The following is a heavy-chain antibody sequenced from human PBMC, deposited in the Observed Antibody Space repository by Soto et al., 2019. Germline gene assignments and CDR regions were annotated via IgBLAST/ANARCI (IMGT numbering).Heavy chain of an antibody. D-gene: IGHD3-3*01. CDR2: ISGSGGST. J-gene: IGHJ4*02. CDR3: AKARAQYYDFWSGYPVDY. CDR1: GFTFSSYA. Sequence: PGGSLRLSCAASGFTFSSYAMSWVRQAPGKGLEWVSAISGSGGSTYYVDSVKGRFTISRDNSKNTLYLQMNSLRAEDTAVYYCAKARAQYYDFWSGYPVDYWGQGTLVTVSS. V-gene: IGHV3-23*01.